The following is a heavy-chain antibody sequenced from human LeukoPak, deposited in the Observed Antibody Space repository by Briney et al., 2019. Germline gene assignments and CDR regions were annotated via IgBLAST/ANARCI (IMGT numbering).Heavy chain of an antibody. J-gene: IGHJ5*02. CDR2: INPNSGGT. CDR1: GSTFTGYY. Sequence: ASVKVCCKASGSTFTGYYMPWVRQAPGPGREWVGWINPNSGGTNYAQKFQGRVTMTRDTSISTAYMELSRLRSDDTAVYYCARDWGIAVAGTGNWFDPWGQGTLVTVSS. CDR3: ARDWGIAVAGTGNWFDP. D-gene: IGHD6-19*01. V-gene: IGHV1-2*02.